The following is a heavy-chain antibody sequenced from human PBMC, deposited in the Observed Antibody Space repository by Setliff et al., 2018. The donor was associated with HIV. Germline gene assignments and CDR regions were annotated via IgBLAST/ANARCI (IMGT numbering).Heavy chain of an antibody. CDR3: ARVFWYGLPQIYYYMDV. D-gene: IGHD2-8*02. Sequence: GESLKISCAASGFRFSTYWMTWVRQAPGKGLEWVANIKQDGSEKYYVDSVKGRFTLSIDNAKNSLYLQMNSLRAEDTAVYYCARVFWYGLPQIYYYMDVWGKGTTVTVSS. CDR1: GFRFSTYW. J-gene: IGHJ6*03. CDR2: IKQDGSEK. V-gene: IGHV3-7*01.